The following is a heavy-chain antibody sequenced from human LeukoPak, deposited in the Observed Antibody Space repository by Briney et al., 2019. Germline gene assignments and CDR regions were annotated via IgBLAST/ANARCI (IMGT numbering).Heavy chain of an antibody. CDR3: ARGPRTTGTTYYYYGMDV. CDR1: GGTFSSYA. CDR2: TIPIFGTA. D-gene: IGHD1-1*01. V-gene: IGHV1-69*06. Sequence: ASVKVSCKASGGTFSSYAISWVRQAPGQGLEWMGGTIPIFGTANYAQKFQGRVTITADKSTSTAYMELSSLRSEDTAVYYCARGPRTTGTTYYYYGMDVWGKGTTVTVSS. J-gene: IGHJ6*04.